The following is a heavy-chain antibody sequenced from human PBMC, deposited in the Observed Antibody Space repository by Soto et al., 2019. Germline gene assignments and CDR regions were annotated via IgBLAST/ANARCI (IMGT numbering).Heavy chain of an antibody. D-gene: IGHD4-4*01. CDR1: GFTFSSLG. CDR2: IWYDGSNK. V-gene: IGHV3-33*01. CDR3: ARGNSNSRGPYYFDY. J-gene: IGHJ4*02. Sequence: GGSLRLSWAASGFTFSSLGMHWVRQAPGKGLEWVAVIWYDGSNKYYADSVKGRFTISRDNSKNTLYLQMNSLRAEDTAVYYCARGNSNSRGPYYFDYWGQGTLVTV.